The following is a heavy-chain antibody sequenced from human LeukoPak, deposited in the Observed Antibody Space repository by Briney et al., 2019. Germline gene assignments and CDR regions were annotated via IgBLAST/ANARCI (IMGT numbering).Heavy chain of an antibody. CDR3: ARTANFAAGYYIGY. D-gene: IGHD6-13*01. J-gene: IGHJ4*01. V-gene: IGHV3-21*01. CDR2: ISGSGRHK. Sequence: GGSLRLSCAASGFTLSSYTMNGVRQAPGKGLEWVSAISGSGRHKYYADSVKGRLTISRDNAKNSLYLQMNSLRAEDTAVYYCARTANFAAGYYIGYSGHRTPVTVSS. CDR1: GFTLSSYT.